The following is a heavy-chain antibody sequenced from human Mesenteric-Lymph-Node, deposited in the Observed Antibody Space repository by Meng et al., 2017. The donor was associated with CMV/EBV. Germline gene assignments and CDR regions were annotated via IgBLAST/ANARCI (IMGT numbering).Heavy chain of an antibody. CDR3: ARETRDFGALIAY. CDR1: GGSISRYY. J-gene: IGHJ4*02. CDR2: IYYSGNT. D-gene: IGHD3-3*01. Sequence: SETLSLTCTVSGGSISRYYWNWIRQPPGKGLEWIGYIYYSGNTNYNPTLKSRVTISVDTSKNQFSLKLSSVTAADTAVYYCARETRDFGALIAYWGQGTLVTVSS. V-gene: IGHV4-59*01.